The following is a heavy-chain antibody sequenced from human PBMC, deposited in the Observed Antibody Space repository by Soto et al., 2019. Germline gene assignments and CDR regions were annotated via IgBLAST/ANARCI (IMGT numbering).Heavy chain of an antibody. D-gene: IGHD3-16*01. CDR3: ARDWVFDY. CDR2: IYYSGST. Sequence: SETLSLTCTVSDGSISSGGYYWSWIRQHPGKGLEWIGYIYYSGSTNYNPSLKSRVTISVDTSKNQFSLKLSSVTAADTAVYYCARDWVFDYWGQGTLVTVSS. J-gene: IGHJ4*02. CDR1: DGSISSGGYY. V-gene: IGHV4-61*08.